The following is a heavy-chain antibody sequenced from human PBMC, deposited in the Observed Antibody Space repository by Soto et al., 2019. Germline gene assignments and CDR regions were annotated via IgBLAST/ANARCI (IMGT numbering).Heavy chain of an antibody. Sequence: SETLSLTCTVSGGSIISYYWSWILQPPGKGLEWIGYIYYSGSTNYNPSLKSRVTISVDTSKNQFSLKLSSVTAADTAVYYCARGSYCSGGSCYSSEPYYFDYWGQGTLVTVSS. V-gene: IGHV4-59*01. CDR1: GGSIISYY. CDR2: IYYSGST. D-gene: IGHD2-15*01. J-gene: IGHJ4*02. CDR3: ARGSYCSGGSCYSSEPYYFDY.